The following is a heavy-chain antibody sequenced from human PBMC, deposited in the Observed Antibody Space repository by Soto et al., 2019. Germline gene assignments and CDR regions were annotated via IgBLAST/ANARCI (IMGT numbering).Heavy chain of an antibody. CDR2: IKTKTDGRTP. J-gene: IGHJ4*02. V-gene: IGHV3-15*07. D-gene: IGHD1-7*01. Sequence: EVQLVESGGGVVKPGGSLRLSCAASGFTFSNAWMNWVRQAPGKGLEWVGRIKTKTDGRTPDYAATVKGRFTISSDDSKNTLYLKINSLKTEDTAVYYCTTRINWTYGEDYWGQGTLVTVSS. CDR1: GFTFSNAW. CDR3: TTRINWTYGEDY.